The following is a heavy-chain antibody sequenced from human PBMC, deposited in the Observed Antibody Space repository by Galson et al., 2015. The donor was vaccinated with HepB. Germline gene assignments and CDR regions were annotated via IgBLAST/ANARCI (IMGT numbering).Heavy chain of an antibody. J-gene: IGHJ4*02. CDR3: ARIGSDVLTGYRHFDL. D-gene: IGHD3-9*01. CDR1: RDSISSYYW. V-gene: IGHV4-4*02. Sequence: SETLSLTCTVSRDSISSYYWWNWVRQPPGKGLEWIGRIFHGGNTNYNPSLESRVTISLDNSEKQLSLTLTSVSAADTAVYYCARIGSDVLTGYRHFDLCGQGTLVTVSS. CDR2: IFHGGNT.